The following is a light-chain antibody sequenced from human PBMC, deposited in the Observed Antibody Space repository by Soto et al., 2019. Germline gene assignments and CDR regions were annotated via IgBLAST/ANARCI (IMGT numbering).Light chain of an antibody. CDR1: SSNIGNNA. CDR3: AAWDDSLNGPV. J-gene: IGLJ2*01. V-gene: IGLV1-36*01. Sequence: QSVLTQPPSVSEAPRQRVTISCSGSSSNIGNNAVSWYQQLPGKAPKLLIYYDDLLPSGVSDRFSGSKSGTSAPLAISGLQSEDEADYYCAAWDDSLNGPVFGGGTKLTVL. CDR2: YDD.